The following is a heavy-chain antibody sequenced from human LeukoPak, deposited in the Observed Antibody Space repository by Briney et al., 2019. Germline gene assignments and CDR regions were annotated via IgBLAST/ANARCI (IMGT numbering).Heavy chain of an antibody. CDR1: GFTFSSYG. J-gene: IGHJ1*01. Sequence: PGGSLRLSCAASGFTFSSYGMHWVRQAPGKGLEWVAVISYDGSNKYYADSVKGRCTISRDNSKNTVYLQMNSLRAEDTAVYYCATPADRFGDLLFLMDFQHWGQGTLVTVSS. D-gene: IGHD3-10*01. CDR2: ISYDGSNK. V-gene: IGHV3-30*03. CDR3: ATPADRFGDLLFLMDFQH.